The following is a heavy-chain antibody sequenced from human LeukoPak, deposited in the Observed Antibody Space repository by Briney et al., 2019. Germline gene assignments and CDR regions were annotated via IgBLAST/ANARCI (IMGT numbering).Heavy chain of an antibody. CDR3: ARGPGTLHY. Sequence: SQTLSLTCAISGDSVSSNSATWNWIRQSPSKGLEWLGRTYYRSKWYSPYAPFVKGRITIKADTSKNQVPLQLNSVTPEDTAVYYCARGPGTLHYWGQGTLVTVSS. CDR1: GDSVSSNSAT. CDR2: TYYRSKWYS. V-gene: IGHV6-1*01. J-gene: IGHJ4*02. D-gene: IGHD1-1*01.